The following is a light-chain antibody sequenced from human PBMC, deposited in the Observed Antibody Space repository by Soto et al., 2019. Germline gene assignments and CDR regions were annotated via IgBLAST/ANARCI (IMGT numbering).Light chain of an antibody. Sequence: DIQMTQSPSAMSASVGDRVNITCRASQGISNYLAWFQLKPGKVPKRVMYAASTLQSGVPSRFSGSGSGAEFTLTISSLQPEDFATYYCLRHDLYPWTFGQGTKVDIK. CDR3: LRHDLYPWT. CDR2: AAS. J-gene: IGKJ1*01. CDR1: QGISNY. V-gene: IGKV1-17*03.